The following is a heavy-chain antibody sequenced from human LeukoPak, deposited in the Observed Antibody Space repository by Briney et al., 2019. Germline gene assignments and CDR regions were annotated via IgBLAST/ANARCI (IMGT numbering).Heavy chain of an antibody. D-gene: IGHD2-2*01. J-gene: IGHJ4*02. Sequence: GASVKVSCKASGGTFSSYAISWVRQAPGQGLEWMGGIIPIFGTANYAQKFQGRVTITTDESTSTAYMELSSLRFEDTAVYYCASGRYCSSTSCSRGFDYWGQGTLVTVSS. CDR1: GGTFSSYA. V-gene: IGHV1-69*05. CDR3: ASGRYCSSTSCSRGFDY. CDR2: IIPIFGTA.